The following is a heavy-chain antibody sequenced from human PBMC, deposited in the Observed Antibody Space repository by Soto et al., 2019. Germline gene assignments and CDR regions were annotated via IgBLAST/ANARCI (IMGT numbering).Heavy chain of an antibody. CDR2: INHSGST. D-gene: IGHD1-26*01. V-gene: IGHV4-34*01. Sequence: SERLSLTCAVYAGCFSGYYWSWIRQPPGKGLEWIGEINHSGSTNYKPSLKSRVSISVDTSKNQFSLKMSSVTAADKPVYSPARGKVGATGPNYYNYGMDVWDQGTTVTVSS. CDR1: AGCFSGYY. CDR3: ARGKVGATGPNYYNYGMDV. J-gene: IGHJ6*02.